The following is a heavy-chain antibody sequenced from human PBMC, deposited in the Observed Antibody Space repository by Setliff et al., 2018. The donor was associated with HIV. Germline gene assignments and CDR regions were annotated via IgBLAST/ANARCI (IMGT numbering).Heavy chain of an antibody. CDR1: GFNFSSHT. V-gene: IGHV3-21*01. D-gene: IGHD6-19*01. CDR3: AKNFYSSPWSPLDY. CDR2: ISSTGTYI. Sequence: GGSLRLSCAASGFNFSSHTMNWIRQAPGKGLEWVSSISSTGTYIYYADSLKGRFTISRDNSKNTLFLQMNSLRTEDTAVYYCAKNFYSSPWSPLDYWGQGTLVTVSS. J-gene: IGHJ4*02.